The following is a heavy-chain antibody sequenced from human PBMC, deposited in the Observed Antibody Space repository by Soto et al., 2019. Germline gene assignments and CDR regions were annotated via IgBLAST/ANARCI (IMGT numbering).Heavy chain of an antibody. Sequence: QVQLVQSGAGVKKPGASVKLSCKASGFTFIGHYIHWVRQAPGQGLEWVGWINPNSGGGTVYAQSFQGGVTMPADTSPRIASMDRTGLGGEARAGYSCAGSRTGAFANWGREPWSPSP. V-gene: IGHV1-2*02. CDR2: INPNSGGGT. CDR1: GFTFIGHY. D-gene: IGHD7-27*01. J-gene: IGHJ4*02. CDR3: AGSRTGAFAN.